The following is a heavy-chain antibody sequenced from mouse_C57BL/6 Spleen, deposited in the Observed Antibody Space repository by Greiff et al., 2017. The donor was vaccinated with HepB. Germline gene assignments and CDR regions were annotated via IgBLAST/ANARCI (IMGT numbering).Heavy chain of an antibody. J-gene: IGHJ2*01. CDR1: GFSLTSYG. CDR3: ARNERNYGNYFDY. D-gene: IGHD2-1*01. Sequence: VQRVESGPGLVQPSQSLSITCTVSGFSLTSYGVHWVRQSPGKGLEWLGVIWSGGSTDYNAAFISRLSISKDNSKSQVFFKMNSLQADDTAIYYCARNERNYGNYFDYWGQGTTLTVSS. V-gene: IGHV2-2*01. CDR2: IWSGGST.